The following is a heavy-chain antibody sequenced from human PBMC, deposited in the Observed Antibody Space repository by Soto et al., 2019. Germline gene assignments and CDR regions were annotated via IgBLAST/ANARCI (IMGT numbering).Heavy chain of an antibody. CDR3: ARGSAAAGPYYFDY. Sequence: ASVKVSCKASGYTFTSYGISWVRQAPGQGLEWMGWINAGNGATKYSQNFQDRVTIARDTSANTAFMELSGLRSEDTAVYYCARGSAAAGPYYFDYWAQGTLVTVSS. CDR2: INAGNGAT. J-gene: IGHJ4*02. D-gene: IGHD6-13*01. CDR1: GYTFTSYG. V-gene: IGHV1-18*01.